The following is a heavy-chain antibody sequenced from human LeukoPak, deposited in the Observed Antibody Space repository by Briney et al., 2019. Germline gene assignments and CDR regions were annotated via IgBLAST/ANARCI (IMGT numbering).Heavy chain of an antibody. CDR1: GGSISSSSYY. D-gene: IGHD1-1*01. J-gene: IGHJ4*02. V-gene: IGHV4-39*07. Sequence: PSETLSLTCTVSGGSISSSSYYWGWIRQPPGKGLEWIGEINHSGSTNYNPSLKSRVTISVDTSKNQFSLKLSSVTAADTAVYYCASLVGAYERWGFFDYWGQGTLVTVSS. CDR2: INHSGST. CDR3: ASLVGAYERWGFFDY.